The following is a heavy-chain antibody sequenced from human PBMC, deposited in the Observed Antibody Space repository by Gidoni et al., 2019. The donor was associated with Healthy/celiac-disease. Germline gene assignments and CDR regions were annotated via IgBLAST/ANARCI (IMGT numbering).Heavy chain of an antibody. CDR2: IYYSGST. Sequence: QVQLQASGPVLVTPSETLSLTCPVSGGSISSYYWSWIRQPPGKGLEWIGYIYYSGSTNYNPSRKSRVTISVDTAKNQFSLKLSSVTAADTAVYYCAREGSPRNFDYWGQGTLVTVSS. D-gene: IGHD6-19*01. CDR3: AREGSPRNFDY. CDR1: GGSISSYY. V-gene: IGHV4-59*01. J-gene: IGHJ4*02.